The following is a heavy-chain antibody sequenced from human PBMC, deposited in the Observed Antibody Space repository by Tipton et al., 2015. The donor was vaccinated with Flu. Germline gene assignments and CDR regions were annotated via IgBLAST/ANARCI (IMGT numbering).Heavy chain of an antibody. CDR1: GGSISSYY. J-gene: IGHJ5*02. Sequence: TLSLTCTVSGGSISSYYWSWIRQPPGKGLEWIGYIYYSGSTNYNPSLKSRVTISVDTSKNQFSLKLGSVTAADTAVYYCARASALEGFVVVPARGWFDPWGQGTLVTVSS. CDR3: ARASALEGFVVVPARGWFDP. CDR2: IYYSGST. V-gene: IGHV4-59*01. D-gene: IGHD2-2*01.